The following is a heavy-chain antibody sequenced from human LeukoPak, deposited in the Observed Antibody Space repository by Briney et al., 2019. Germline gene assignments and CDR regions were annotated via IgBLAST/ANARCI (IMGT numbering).Heavy chain of an antibody. Sequence: SVKVSCKASGFTFTSSAVQWVRQARGQRLEWIGWIVVGSGNTNYAQKFQERVTITRDMSTSTAYMELSSLRAEDTAMYYCARDTSGSYSRIDYWGQGTLVTVSS. D-gene: IGHD1-26*01. J-gene: IGHJ4*02. CDR1: GFTFTSSA. V-gene: IGHV1-58*01. CDR2: IVVGSGNT. CDR3: ARDTSGSYSRIDY.